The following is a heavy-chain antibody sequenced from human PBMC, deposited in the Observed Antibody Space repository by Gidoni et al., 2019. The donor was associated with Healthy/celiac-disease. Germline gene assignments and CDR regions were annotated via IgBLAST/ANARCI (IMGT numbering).Heavy chain of an antibody. J-gene: IGHJ6*02. D-gene: IGHD3-22*01. Sequence: QVQLVESGGGLVKPGGSLRLSCAASGFTLSDYYMSWSRQAPGKGLEWVSYMSGSGSTLYYADSVKGRFTIARDNAKNSLYLQMNSLRAENTAVYYCARDCYYDSSGCHYGMDVWGQGTTVTVSS. CDR1: GFTLSDYY. V-gene: IGHV3-11*01. CDR2: MSGSGSTL. CDR3: ARDCYYDSSGCHYGMDV.